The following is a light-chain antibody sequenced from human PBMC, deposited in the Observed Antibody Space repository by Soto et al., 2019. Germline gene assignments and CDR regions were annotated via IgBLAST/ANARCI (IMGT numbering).Light chain of an antibody. J-gene: IGKJ5*01. V-gene: IGKV3-11*01. Sequence: ETVLTQSPATLSLSPGERATLSCRASRSISTYLAWYQQKPGQAPRLLIYEALNRATGIPARFSGSGSGTDFTLTISSLEPEDFAMYYCQQFGGSPVTFGQGTRLEIK. CDR1: RSISTY. CDR2: EAL. CDR3: QQFGGSPVT.